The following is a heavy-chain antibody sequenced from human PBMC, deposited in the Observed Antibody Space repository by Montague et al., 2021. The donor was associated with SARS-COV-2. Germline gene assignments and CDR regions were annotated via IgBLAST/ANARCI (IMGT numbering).Heavy chain of an antibody. CDR3: ARQAAGSYFYYGVDV. V-gene: IGHV4-59*12. D-gene: IGHD6-13*01. Sequence: ETLSLTCTVPGDSINTYYWNWIRQPPGKGLEWLGSIFYTGSTNYNPSLKSRVTISLDTSKNQFFLKVTSVTAADTAVYYCARQAAGSYFYYGVDVWGQGTTVTVSS. CDR2: IFYTGST. CDR1: GDSINTYY. J-gene: IGHJ6*02.